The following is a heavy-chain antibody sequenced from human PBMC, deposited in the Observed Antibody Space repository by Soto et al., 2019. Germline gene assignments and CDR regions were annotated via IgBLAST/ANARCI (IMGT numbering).Heavy chain of an antibody. CDR3: ARGQQRHFDN. Sequence: PSETLSLTCAVCGGSFSGYYWSWIRQPPGKGLEWIGEINHSGSTNYNPSLKSRVTISVDTSKNQFSLKLSSVTAADTAVYYCARGQQRHFDNWGQGTQGIVSS. CDR1: GGSFSGYY. V-gene: IGHV4-34*01. J-gene: IGHJ4*02. CDR2: INHSGST. D-gene: IGHD6-13*01.